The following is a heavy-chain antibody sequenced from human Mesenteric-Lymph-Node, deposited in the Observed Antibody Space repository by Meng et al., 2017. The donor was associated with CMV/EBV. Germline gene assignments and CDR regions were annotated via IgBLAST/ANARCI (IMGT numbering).Heavy chain of an antibody. CDR3: ARDYVVPAAIGYYYYYGMDV. CDR2: IYYSGST. Sequence: SENLSLTCTVSGGSISSSSYYWGWIRQPPGKGLEWIGSIYYSGSTYYNPSLKSRVTISVDTSKNQFSLKLSSVTAADTAVYYCARDYVVPAAIGYYYYYGMDVWGQGTTVTVSS. D-gene: IGHD2-2*01. CDR1: GGSISSSSYY. J-gene: IGHJ6*02. V-gene: IGHV4-39*07.